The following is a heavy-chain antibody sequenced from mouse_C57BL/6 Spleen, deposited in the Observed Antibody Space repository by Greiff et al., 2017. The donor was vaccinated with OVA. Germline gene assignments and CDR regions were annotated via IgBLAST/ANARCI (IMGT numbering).Heavy chain of an antibody. CDR2: IYPRDGST. D-gene: IGHD1-1*01. V-gene: IGHV1-85*01. CDR3: ARDLYYYGSRYFDV. CDR1: GYTFTSYD. Sequence: VKLQESGPELVKPGASVKLSCKASGYTFTSYDINWVKQRPGQGLEWIGWIYPRDGSTKYNEKFKGKATLTVDTSSSTAYMELHSLTSEDSAVYFCARDLYYYGSRYFDVWGTGTTVTVSS. J-gene: IGHJ1*03.